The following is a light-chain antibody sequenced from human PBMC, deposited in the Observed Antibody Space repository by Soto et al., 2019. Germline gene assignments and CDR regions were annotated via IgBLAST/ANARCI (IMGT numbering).Light chain of an antibody. CDR1: QTISSDY. Sequence: EIVMTQSPGTLSLSPGERATLSCRASQTISSDYLAWYQQKPGQAPXLLIFGAATRAADIPDRLSGSGSGTDFTLTISRLEPEDFAVYYCQRYGSSPTFGQGTKVDIK. V-gene: IGKV3-20*01. CDR3: QRYGSSPT. J-gene: IGKJ1*01. CDR2: GAA.